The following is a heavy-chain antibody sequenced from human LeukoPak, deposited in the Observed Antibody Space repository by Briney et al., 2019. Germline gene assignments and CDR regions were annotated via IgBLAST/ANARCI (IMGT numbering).Heavy chain of an antibody. J-gene: IGHJ4*02. CDR2: IKQDGSEK. Sequence: PGGSLRLSCAASGFTFSSYWMSWVRQAPGKGLEWVANIKQDGSEKYYVDSVKGRFTISRDNAKNSLYLQMNSLRAEGTAVYYCARAGLDSGWYAGYFDYWGQGTLVTVSS. D-gene: IGHD6-19*01. V-gene: IGHV3-7*01. CDR3: ARAGLDSGWYAGYFDY. CDR1: GFTFSSYW.